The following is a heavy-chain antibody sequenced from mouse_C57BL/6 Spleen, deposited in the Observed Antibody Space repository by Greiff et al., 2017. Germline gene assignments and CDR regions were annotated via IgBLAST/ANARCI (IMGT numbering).Heavy chain of an antibody. CDR2: FHPYNDDT. Sequence: QVQLKQSGAELVKPGASVKMSCKASGYTFTTYPIEWMKQNHGKSLEWIGNFHPYNDDTKSNEKFKGKATLTVEKSSSTVYLELSRLTSDDSAVXYCARSDYDGFRFAYWGQGTLVTVSA. J-gene: IGHJ3*01. CDR3: ARSDYDGFRFAY. V-gene: IGHV1-47*01. CDR1: GYTFTTYP. D-gene: IGHD2-4*01.